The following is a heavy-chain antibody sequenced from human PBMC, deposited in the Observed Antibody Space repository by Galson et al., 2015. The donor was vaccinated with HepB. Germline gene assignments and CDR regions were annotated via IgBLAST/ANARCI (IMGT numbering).Heavy chain of an antibody. V-gene: IGHV4-61*01. J-gene: IGHJ6*02. CDR1: GGSVSSGSYY. D-gene: IGHD2-15*01. CDR3: ASSPFLGYCSGGSCYRNGMDV. CDR2: IYYSGNT. Sequence: SETLSLTCTVSGGSVSSGSYYWSWIRQPPGKGLEWIGYIYYSGNTNYNPSLKSRVTISLDTSKNQFSLKLSSVTAADTAVYYCASSPFLGYCSGGSCYRNGMDVWGQGTTVTVSS.